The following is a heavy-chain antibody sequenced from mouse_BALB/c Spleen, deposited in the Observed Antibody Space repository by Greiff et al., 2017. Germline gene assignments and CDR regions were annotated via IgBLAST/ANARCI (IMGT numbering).Heavy chain of an antibody. J-gene: IGHJ4*01. CDR3: ARYDYGYYAMDY. CDR2: ISYSGST. D-gene: IGHD1-1*01. CDR1: GYSITSDYA. V-gene: IGHV3-2*02. Sequence: EVKLMESGPGLVKPSQSLSLTCTVTGYSITSDYAWNWIRQFPGNKLEWMGYISYSGSTSYNPSLKSRISITRDTSKNQFFLQLNSVTTEDTATYYCARYDYGYYAMDYWGQGTSVTVSS.